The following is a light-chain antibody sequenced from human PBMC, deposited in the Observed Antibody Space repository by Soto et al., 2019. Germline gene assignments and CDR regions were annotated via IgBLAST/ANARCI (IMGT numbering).Light chain of an antibody. CDR2: EAS. Sequence: EIVLTQSPATLSLSPGERATLSCRASQSISSYLAWYQQKPGQAPRLLIYEASKRATGIPARFSGSGSGTDFTLSIRSLEPEDFVVYYCQLRSNWPPEYTFGQGTKLEIK. CDR3: QLRSNWPPEYT. J-gene: IGKJ2*01. V-gene: IGKV3-11*01. CDR1: QSISSY.